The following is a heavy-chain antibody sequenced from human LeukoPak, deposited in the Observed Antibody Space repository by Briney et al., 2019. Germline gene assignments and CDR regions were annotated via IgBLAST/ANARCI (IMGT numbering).Heavy chain of an antibody. CDR1: GGTFSSYA. J-gene: IGHJ4*02. D-gene: IGHD3-3*01. CDR2: IIPIFGTA. Sequence: SVKVSCKASGGTFSSYAISWVRQAPGQGLEWMGGIIPIFGTANYAQKFQGRVTITADESTSTAYMELSSLRSEDTAVYYCARGGLAYYDFWSGYFWGQGTLVTVSS. V-gene: IGHV1-69*01. CDR3: ARGGLAYYDFWSGYF.